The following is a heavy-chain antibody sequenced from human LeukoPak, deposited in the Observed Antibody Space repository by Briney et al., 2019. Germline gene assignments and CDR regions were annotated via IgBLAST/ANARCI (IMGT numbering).Heavy chain of an antibody. J-gene: IGHJ3*02. CDR1: GGTFSSYA. V-gene: IGHV1-69*04. CDR2: IIPILGIA. Sequence: SVKVSCKASGGTFSSYAISWVRQAPGRGLEWMGRIIPILGIANYAQKFQGRVTITADKSTSTAYMELSSLRSEDTAVYYCAMSFTDHDAFDIWGQGTMVTVSS. CDR3: AMSFTDHDAFDI.